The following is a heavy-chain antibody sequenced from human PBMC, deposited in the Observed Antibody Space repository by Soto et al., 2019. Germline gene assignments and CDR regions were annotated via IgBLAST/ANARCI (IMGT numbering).Heavy chain of an antibody. J-gene: IGHJ6*02. CDR3: ASTGYCSGGSCYSVPYYYGMDV. CDR2: IIPIFGTA. Sequence: QVQLVQSGAEVKKPGSSVKVSCKASGGTFSSYAISWVRQAPGQGLEWMGGIIPIFGTANYAQKFQGRVTITADESTSTADMERSSLRSEDTAVYYCASTGYCSGGSCYSVPYYYGMDVWGQGTTVTVSS. D-gene: IGHD2-15*01. V-gene: IGHV1-69*01. CDR1: GGTFSSYA.